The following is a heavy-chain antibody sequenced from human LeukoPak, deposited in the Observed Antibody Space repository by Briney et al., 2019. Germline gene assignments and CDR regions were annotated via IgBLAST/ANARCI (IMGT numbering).Heavy chain of an antibody. CDR1: GFTFSSYW. CDR2: IKQDGSEK. J-gene: IGHJ4*02. D-gene: IGHD1-26*01. V-gene: IGHV3-7*03. CDR3: AKDSSSGSYQLQYFDY. Sequence: GGSLRLSCAASGFTFSSYWMSWVRQAPGKGLEWVANIKQDGSEKYYVDSVKGRFTISRDNAKNSLYLQMNSLRAEDTALYYCAKDSSSGSYQLQYFDYWGQGTLVTVSS.